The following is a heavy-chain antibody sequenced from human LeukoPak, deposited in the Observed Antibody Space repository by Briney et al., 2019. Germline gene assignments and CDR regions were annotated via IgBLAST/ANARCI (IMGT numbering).Heavy chain of an antibody. J-gene: IGHJ4*02. V-gene: IGHV4-59*01. CDR2: IYYSGST. D-gene: IGHD1-1*01. CDR1: GGSISSYY. CDR3: AREGSSATGTTGDYFDY. Sequence: SETLSLTCTVSGGSISSYYWSWIRQPPGKGLEWIGHIYYSGSTNYNPSLKSRVTISVDTSKNQFSLKLSSVTAADTAVYYCAREGSSATGTTGDYFDYWGQGTLVTVSS.